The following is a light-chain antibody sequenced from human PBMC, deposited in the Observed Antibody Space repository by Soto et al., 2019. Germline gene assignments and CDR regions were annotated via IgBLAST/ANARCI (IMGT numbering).Light chain of an antibody. J-gene: IGLJ1*01. CDR2: DVS. CDR3: SSHTTSSTYV. V-gene: IGLV2-18*02. Sequence: QSVLTQPPSVSGSPGQSVAISCTGTSSYVGNYNRVSWYQQPPGTAPRLMIYDVSNRPSGVPDRFSGSKSGNTASLTISGLQADDEADYYCSSHTTSSTYVFGTGTKVTVL. CDR1: SSYVGNYNR.